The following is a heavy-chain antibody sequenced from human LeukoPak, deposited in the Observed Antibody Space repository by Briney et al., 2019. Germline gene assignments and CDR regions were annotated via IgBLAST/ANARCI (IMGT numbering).Heavy chain of an antibody. J-gene: IGHJ6*02. D-gene: IGHD6-19*01. CDR1: GYTFTSYG. V-gene: IGHV1-18*01. CDR3: ATSPGYSSREAEETNYYYYGMDV. Sequence: ASVKVSCKASGYTFTSYGISCVRHAPGQGLEWMGWLSAYNGNTNYAQKLQGRVTMTADTSTSTADMELRSLRSDDTAVYYCATSPGYSSREAEETNYYYYGMDVWGQGTTVTVSS. CDR2: LSAYNGNT.